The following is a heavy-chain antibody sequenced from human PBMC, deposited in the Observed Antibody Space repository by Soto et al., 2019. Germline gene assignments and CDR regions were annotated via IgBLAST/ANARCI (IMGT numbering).Heavy chain of an antibody. V-gene: IGHV4-59*01. J-gene: IGHJ4*02. CDR1: GGSITNYY. CDR3: AKENWANPDS. CDR2: IYYSGST. Sequence: PSETLSLTCTVSGGSITNYYWSWIRQPPGKGLEWIGDIYYSGSTNYNPSLKSRVTISVDTSKNQFSLKLSSVTAADTAVYYCAKENWANPDSWGQGTLVTVSS. D-gene: IGHD7-27*01.